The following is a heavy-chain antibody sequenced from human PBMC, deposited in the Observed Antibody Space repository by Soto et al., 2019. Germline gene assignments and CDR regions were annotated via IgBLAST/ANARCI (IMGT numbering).Heavy chain of an antibody. CDR3: ARDWWSGNYDFWSGYYSGYYYGMDV. D-gene: IGHD3-3*01. V-gene: IGHV1-69*13. CDR1: GGTFSSYA. Sequence: GASVKVSCKASGGTFSSYAISWVRQAPGQGLEWMGGIIPIFGTANYAQKFQGRVTITADESTSTAYMELSSLRSEDTAVYYCARDWWSGNYDFWSGYYSGYYYGMDVWGQGTTVTVSS. J-gene: IGHJ6*02. CDR2: IIPIFGTA.